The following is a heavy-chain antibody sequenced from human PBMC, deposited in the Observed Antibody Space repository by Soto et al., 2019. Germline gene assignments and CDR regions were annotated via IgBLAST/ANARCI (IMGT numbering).Heavy chain of an antibody. Sequence: QVQLQQWGAGLLKPSETLSLTCAVYGGSFSGYYWSWIRQPPGKGLEWIGEINHSGSTNYNPSLKSRVTRSVDTSKNQFSLKLSSVTAADTAVYYCARGHYYGSGSYPNWFDPWGQGTLVTVSS. J-gene: IGHJ5*02. D-gene: IGHD3-10*01. V-gene: IGHV4-34*01. CDR3: ARGHYYGSGSYPNWFDP. CDR1: GGSFSGYY. CDR2: INHSGST.